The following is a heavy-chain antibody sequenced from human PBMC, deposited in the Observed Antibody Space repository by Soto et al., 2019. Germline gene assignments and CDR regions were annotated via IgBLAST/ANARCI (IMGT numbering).Heavy chain of an antibody. V-gene: IGHV1-69*01. CDR1: GYTFTGYY. CDR2: IIPIFGTA. J-gene: IGHJ3*01. D-gene: IGHD2-2*01. Sequence: QVQLVQSGAEVKKPGASVKVSCKASGYTFTGYYMHWVRQAPGQGLEWMGGIIPIFGTANYAQKFQGRVTITADESTSTAYMELSSLRSEDTAVYYCARNEQAQPPGVWGQGTMVTVSS. CDR3: ARNEQAQPPGV.